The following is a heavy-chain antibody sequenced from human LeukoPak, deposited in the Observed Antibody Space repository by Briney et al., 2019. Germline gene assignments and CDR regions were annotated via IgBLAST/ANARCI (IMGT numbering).Heavy chain of an antibody. Sequence: GGSLRLSCVVSGFTFIGYAMSWVRQAPGKGLEWVSTISGSGGSTYYTDSVKGRFTISRDNSKNTLYLQMNSLRAEDTAVYYCAKDLNFVDYWGQGALVTVSS. CDR3: AKDLNFVDY. CDR2: ISGSGGST. D-gene: IGHD3-9*01. V-gene: IGHV3-23*01. J-gene: IGHJ4*02. CDR1: GFTFIGYA.